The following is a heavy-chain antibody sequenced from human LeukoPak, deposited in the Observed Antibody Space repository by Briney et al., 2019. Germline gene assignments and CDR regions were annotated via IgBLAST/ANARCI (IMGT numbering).Heavy chain of an antibody. J-gene: IGHJ3*02. D-gene: IGHD6-13*01. CDR1: GGSISSYY. CDR2: IYYSGSS. CDR3: ARTWAAAWEFDI. V-gene: IGHV4-59*08. Sequence: SETLSLTCTVSGGSISSYYWSWIRQPPGEGLEWIAYIYYSGSSNYNPSLKSRVTISVDTSKNQFSLKLSSVTAADTAVYYCARTWAAAWEFDIWGQGTMVTVSS.